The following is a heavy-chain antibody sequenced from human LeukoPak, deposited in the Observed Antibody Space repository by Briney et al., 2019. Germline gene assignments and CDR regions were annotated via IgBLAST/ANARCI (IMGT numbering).Heavy chain of an antibody. CDR1: GYTFTGYY. CDR3: ARVYDSLPDEYFQH. D-gene: IGHD3-22*01. Sequence: GASVKVSCKASGYTFTGYYMHWVRQAPGQGREWMGCVNPNSGGTNYAQKFQGRVTMTRDTSISTAYMELSRLRSDDTAVYYCARVYDSLPDEYFQHWGQGTLVTVSS. CDR2: VNPNSGGT. V-gene: IGHV1-2*02. J-gene: IGHJ1*01.